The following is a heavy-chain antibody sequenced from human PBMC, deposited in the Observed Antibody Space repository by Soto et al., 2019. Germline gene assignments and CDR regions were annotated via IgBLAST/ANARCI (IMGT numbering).Heavy chain of an antibody. D-gene: IGHD3-10*01. V-gene: IGHV3-30*18. CDR3: AKDRLGYYHGSGKREGFDY. J-gene: IGHJ4*02. CDR1: GFTFNTYG. CDR2: ISYDGSNK. Sequence: QVQLVESGGGVVQPGRSLRLSCATSGFTFNTYGMHWVRQAPGKGLEWVAVISYDGSNKFYADSVKGRFTISSDNSQNTLDLQMNSLRAEETAVYYCAKDRLGYYHGSGKREGFDYWGQGTLVTVSS.